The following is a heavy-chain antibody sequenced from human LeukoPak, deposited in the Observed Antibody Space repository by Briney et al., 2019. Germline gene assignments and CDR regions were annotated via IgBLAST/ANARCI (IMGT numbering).Heavy chain of an antibody. CDR1: GNYR. D-gene: IGHD2/OR15-2a*01. CDR3: VSFYETY. V-gene: IGHV3-74*01. Sequence: GGSLRLSCAASGNYRIHWVRQVPGKGLVWVSHINSDGSCTSYADSVKGRFTISKDNAKNTVYLQMNSLRAEDTGVYYCVSFYETYWGRGTVVTVSS. CDR2: INSDGSCT. J-gene: IGHJ4*02.